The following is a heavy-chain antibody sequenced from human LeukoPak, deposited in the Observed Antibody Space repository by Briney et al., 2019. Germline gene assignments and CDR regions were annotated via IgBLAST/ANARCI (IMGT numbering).Heavy chain of an antibody. CDR2: IWYDGSNK. CDR3: ARDYGSSWYEQSWFDP. V-gene: IGHV3-33*01. D-gene: IGHD6-13*01. CDR1: GFTFSSYG. J-gene: IGHJ5*02. Sequence: GGSLRLSCAASGFTFSSYGMHWVRQAPGKGLEWVAVIWYDGSNKYYADSVKGRFTISRDNSNNTLYLTMNSLRAEDTAVYYCARDYGSSWYEQSWFDPWGQGTLVTVSS.